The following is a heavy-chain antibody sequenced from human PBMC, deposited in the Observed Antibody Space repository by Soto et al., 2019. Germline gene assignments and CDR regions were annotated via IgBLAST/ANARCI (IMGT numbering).Heavy chain of an antibody. D-gene: IGHD2-15*01. CDR2: MSYDGSNE. J-gene: IGHJ5*02. CDR3: ARDASGGGNRWFDP. V-gene: IGHV3-30-3*01. CDR1: GFSFSSHA. Sequence: QVQLVESGGGVVQPGRSLRLSCAASGFSFSSHAMHWVRQAPGKGLEWVAIMSYDGSNEHYADSVKGRFTITRDNSKNTLYRQMNSLTTEDTAVDDCARDASGGGNRWFDPWCQGTLVTVST.